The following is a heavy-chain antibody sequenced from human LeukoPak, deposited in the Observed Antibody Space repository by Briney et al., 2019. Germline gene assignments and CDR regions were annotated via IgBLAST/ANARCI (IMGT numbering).Heavy chain of an antibody. D-gene: IGHD3-10*01. CDR3: ARGGLRQNWFDS. J-gene: IGHJ5*01. Sequence: PGGSLRLSCAASGFTFSSYSMNWVRQAPGKGLEWVSSISSSSSYIYYADSVKGRFTISRDNAKNSLYLQMNSLRAEDTAVYYCARGGLRQNWFDSWGQGTLVTVSS. CDR2: ISSSSSYI. CDR1: GFTFSSYS. V-gene: IGHV3-21*01.